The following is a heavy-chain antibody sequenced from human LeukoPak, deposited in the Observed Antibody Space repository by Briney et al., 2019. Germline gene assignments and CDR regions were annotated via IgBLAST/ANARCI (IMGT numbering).Heavy chain of an antibody. CDR1: GFTFTSSA. J-gene: IGHJ4*02. CDR3: AAMVSYYDSSYGDPSHYFDY. CDR2: IVVGSGNT. V-gene: IGHV1-58*02. D-gene: IGHD3-22*01. Sequence: SVKVSCKASGFTFTSSAMQWVRQARGQRLEWIGWIVVGSGNTNYAQKFQERVTITRDMSTSTAYMELSSLRSEDTAVYYCAAMVSYYDSSYGDPSHYFDYWGQGTLVTVSS.